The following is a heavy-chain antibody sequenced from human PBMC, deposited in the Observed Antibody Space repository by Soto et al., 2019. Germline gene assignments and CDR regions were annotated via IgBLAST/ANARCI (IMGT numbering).Heavy chain of an antibody. J-gene: IGHJ4*02. CDR2: LYWNDDG. D-gene: IGHD4-4*01. V-gene: IGHV2-5*01. Sequence: QITLRESGPTLVKPTQPLTLSCTLSGFSINTGGVGVGWIRQPPGTAPEWLALLYWNDDGWYSPCLRYRLSVTTDASENRVVLTMTHLDPTDTGTYYCAKRRAISNKLFFDHWGQGALVTVSS. CDR3: AKRRAISNKLFFDH. CDR1: GFSINTGGVG.